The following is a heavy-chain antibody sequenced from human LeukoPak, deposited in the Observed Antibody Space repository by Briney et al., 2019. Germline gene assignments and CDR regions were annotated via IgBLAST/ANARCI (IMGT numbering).Heavy chain of an antibody. CDR2: IYTSGST. D-gene: IGHD1-26*01. Sequence: PSETLSLTCTVSGGSISSYYWSWIRQPPGKGLEWIGYIYTSGSTNYNPSLKSRVTISVDTSKNQFSLKLSFVTAADTAVYYCARQWELTGGLDYWGQGTLVTVSS. CDR1: GGSISSYY. J-gene: IGHJ4*02. CDR3: ARQWELTGGLDY. V-gene: IGHV4-4*09.